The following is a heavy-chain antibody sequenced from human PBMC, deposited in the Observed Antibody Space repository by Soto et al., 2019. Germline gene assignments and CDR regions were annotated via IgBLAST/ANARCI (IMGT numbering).Heavy chain of an antibody. CDR1: CGSVISGSYY. CDR2: IYYSGST. Sequence: KPSETLSLTCTFSCGSVISGSYYWSWILQPPGKGLEWIGYIYYSGSTNYNPSLKSRVTISVDTSKNQFSLKLSSVTAADTAVYYCASGSMVRGVIITYGWFDPWGQGTLVTVSS. V-gene: IGHV4-61*01. CDR3: ASGSMVRGVIITYGWFDP. D-gene: IGHD3-10*01. J-gene: IGHJ5*02.